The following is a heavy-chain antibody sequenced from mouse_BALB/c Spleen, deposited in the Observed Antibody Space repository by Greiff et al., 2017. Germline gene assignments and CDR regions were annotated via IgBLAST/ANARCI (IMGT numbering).Heavy chain of an antibody. CDR1: GFTFSSFG. CDR2: ISSGSSTI. V-gene: IGHV5-17*02. J-gene: IGHJ1*01. D-gene: IGHD3-3*01. CDR3: ARSRGGEPHWYFDV. Sequence: EVNVVESGGGLVQPGGSRKLSCAASGFTFSSFGMHWVRQAPEKGLEWVAYISSGSSTIYYADTVKGRFTISRDNPKNTLFLQMTSLRSEDTAMYYGARSRGGEPHWYFDVWGAGTTVTVSS.